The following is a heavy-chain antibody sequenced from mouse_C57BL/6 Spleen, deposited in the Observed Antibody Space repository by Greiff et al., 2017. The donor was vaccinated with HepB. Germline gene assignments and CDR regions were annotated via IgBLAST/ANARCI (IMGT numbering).Heavy chain of an antibody. CDR1: GYTFTDYY. CDR3: ARKQLRVPYFDY. J-gene: IGHJ2*01. V-gene: IGHV1-76*01. CDR2: IYPGSGNT. Sequence: QVHVKQSGAELVRPGASVKLSCKASGYTFTDYYINWVKQRPGQGLEWIARIYPGSGNTYYNEKFKGKATLTAEKSSSTAYMQLSSLTSEDSAVYFCARKQLRVPYFDYWGQGTTLTVSS. D-gene: IGHD3-2*02.